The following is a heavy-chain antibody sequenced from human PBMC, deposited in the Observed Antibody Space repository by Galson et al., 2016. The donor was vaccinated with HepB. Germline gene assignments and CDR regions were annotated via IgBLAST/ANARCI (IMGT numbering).Heavy chain of an antibody. J-gene: IGHJ4*02. CDR1: GFTFNSHA. Sequence: SLRLSCAASGFTFNSHAMSWVRQAPGKGLEWVSIIRTSDITSGPNTYYAESVKSRFTNSRDNSRNQVYLQMNRLTAADTGVYFCPKLYCGGGSCYPRPYDFDLWGQGILVTVSS. V-gene: IGHV3-23*01. CDR3: PKLYCGGGSCYPRPYDFDL. CDR2: IRTSDITSGPNT. D-gene: IGHD2-15*01.